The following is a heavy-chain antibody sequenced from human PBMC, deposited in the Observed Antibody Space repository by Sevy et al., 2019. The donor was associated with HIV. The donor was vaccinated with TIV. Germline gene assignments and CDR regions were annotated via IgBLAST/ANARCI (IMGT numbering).Heavy chain of an antibody. CDR1: GFIFSSYE. Sequence: QLGGSLRLSCAASGFIFSSYEMNWVRQAPGKGLECVSYISNSGTTIYYSDSVTGRFTISRDNARNSLYLQMNSLRAEDTAVYYCARDLPPSATTVAHFDCWGQGTLVTVSS. CDR2: ISNSGTTI. D-gene: IGHD4-17*01. CDR3: ARDLPPSATTVAHFDC. V-gene: IGHV3-48*03. J-gene: IGHJ4*02.